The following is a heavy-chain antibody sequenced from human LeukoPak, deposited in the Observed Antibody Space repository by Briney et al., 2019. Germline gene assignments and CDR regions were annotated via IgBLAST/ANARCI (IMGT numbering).Heavy chain of an antibody. Sequence: SETLSLTCTVSGGSVSSGSYYWSWIWQPPGKGLEWIGYIDYSGSPNYNPSLKSRLAISVDTSKNQFSLELSSVSAADTAVYYCARFNYFDSSDYFSYYYGMDVWGQGTTVTVSS. V-gene: IGHV4-61*01. CDR2: IDYSGSP. D-gene: IGHD3-22*01. CDR1: GGSVSSGSYY. CDR3: ARFNYFDSSDYFSYYYGMDV. J-gene: IGHJ6*02.